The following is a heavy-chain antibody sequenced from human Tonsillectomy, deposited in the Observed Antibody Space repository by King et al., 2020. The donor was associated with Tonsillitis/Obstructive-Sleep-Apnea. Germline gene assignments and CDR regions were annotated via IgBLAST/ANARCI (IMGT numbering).Heavy chain of an antibody. CDR1: GFTVSSSY. Sequence: VQLVESGGGLVQPGGSLRLSCAASGFTVSSSYMSWVRQAPGKGLEWISLIYRGGSTYYADSVKGRFTVSRHNSNNTVYLQMNSLRAEDTAVYYCASGNTVILVVPLDIWGQGTMVTVSS. D-gene: IGHD3-22*01. CDR2: IYRGGST. V-gene: IGHV3-53*04. J-gene: IGHJ3*02. CDR3: ASGNTVILVVPLDI.